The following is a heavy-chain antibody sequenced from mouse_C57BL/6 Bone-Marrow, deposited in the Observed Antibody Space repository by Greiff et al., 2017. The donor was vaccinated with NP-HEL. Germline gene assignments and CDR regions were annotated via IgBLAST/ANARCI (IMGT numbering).Heavy chain of an antibody. D-gene: IGHD1-1*01. J-gene: IGHJ4*01. V-gene: IGHV1-74*01. CDR1: GYTFTSYW. CDR2: IHPSDSDT. Sequence: QVQLQQPGAELVKPGASVKVSCKASGYTFTSYWMHRVKQRPGQGLEWIGRIHPSDSDTNYNQKFKGKATLTVDKSSSTAYMQLSSLTSEDSAVYYCAIGITTVVATNYYAMDYWGQGTSVTVSS. CDR3: AIGITTVVATNYYAMDY.